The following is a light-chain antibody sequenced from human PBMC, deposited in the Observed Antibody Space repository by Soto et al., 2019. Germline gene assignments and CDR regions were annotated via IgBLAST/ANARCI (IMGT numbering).Light chain of an antibody. CDR1: SSDVADYKY. CDR3: SSYTGSGTLV. J-gene: IGLJ2*01. Sequence: QSALTQPASVSGSPGQSVTISCTGASSDVADYKYVSWYQHHQGKGPKLMIYDVDNRPSGISSRFSGSRSGNTASLTISGLQAEDEAKYYCSSYTGSGTLVFGGGTKLTVL. CDR2: DVD. V-gene: IGLV2-14*01.